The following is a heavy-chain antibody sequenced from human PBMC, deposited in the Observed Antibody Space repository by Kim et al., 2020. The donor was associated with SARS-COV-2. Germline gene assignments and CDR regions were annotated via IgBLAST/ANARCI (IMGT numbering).Heavy chain of an antibody. Sequence: GGSLRLSCSASGFTFSSYSMSWVRQAPGKGLEWVSDISGSGAGTYYVDSVKGRFTISRDNSKNTLYLQMNSLRAEDTAVYYCAKDPGCITLGGVIVIGALDYWGQGTLVTVSS. D-gene: IGHD3-16*02. CDR2: ISGSGAGT. CDR3: AKDPGCITLGGVIVIGALDY. CDR1: GFTFSSYS. J-gene: IGHJ4*02. V-gene: IGHV3-23*01.